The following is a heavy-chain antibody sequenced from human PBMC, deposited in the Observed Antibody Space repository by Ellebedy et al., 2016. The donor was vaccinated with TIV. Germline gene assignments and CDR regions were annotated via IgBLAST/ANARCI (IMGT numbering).Heavy chain of an antibody. CDR3: VREGDRGYFPH. CDR1: GFTFSNYW. Sequence: GESLKISXAASGFTFSNYWMNWVRQAPGKGLEWVANIKQDGSEKYYVDSVKGRFTISRDNTKNSLYLQMNSLRAEDTAVYYCVREGDRGYFPHWGQGVLVTVSS. CDR2: IKQDGSEK. V-gene: IGHV3-7*01. J-gene: IGHJ1*01. D-gene: IGHD3-16*01.